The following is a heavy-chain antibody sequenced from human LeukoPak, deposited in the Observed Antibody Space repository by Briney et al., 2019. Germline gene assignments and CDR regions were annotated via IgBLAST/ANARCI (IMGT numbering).Heavy chain of an antibody. D-gene: IGHD6-13*01. V-gene: IGHV4-4*02. CDR1: GVSISSSNW. CDR3: ARETRYSSSWRRNDAFDI. J-gene: IGHJ3*02. Sequence: SETLSLTCAVSGVSISSSNWWSWVRQPPGKGLEWIGEIYHGGSTNYNPSLKSRVTISVDKSKNQFSLKLSSVIAADTAVYYCARETRYSSSWRRNDAFDIWGQGTMVTVSS. CDR2: IYHGGST.